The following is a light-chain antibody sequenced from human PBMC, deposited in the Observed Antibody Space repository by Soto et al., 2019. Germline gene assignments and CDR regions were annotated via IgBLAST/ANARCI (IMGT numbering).Light chain of an antibody. CDR3: QQYNDYSWT. J-gene: IGKJ1*01. V-gene: IGKV1-5*03. CDR2: KAS. CDR1: RSIGIW. Sequence: DIQMTQSPSTLSASVGDRVAISCRASRSIGIWLAWYQQKPGKAPKLLIYKASSLESGVPSRFGGSGSGTEFTLTIRSLQPDDFAPYPCQQYNDYSWTFGQGTKVEIK.